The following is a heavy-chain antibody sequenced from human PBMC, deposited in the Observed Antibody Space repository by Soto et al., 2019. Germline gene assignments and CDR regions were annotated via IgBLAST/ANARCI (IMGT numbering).Heavy chain of an antibody. CDR2: ISYDGSNK. J-gene: IGHJ6*02. CDR3: AKDRVTIFGVVTNYYYYGMDV. V-gene: IGHV3-30*18. D-gene: IGHD3-3*01. CDR1: GFTFSSYG. Sequence: GGSLRLSCAASGFTFSSYGMHWVRQAPGKGLEWVAVISYDGSNKYYADSVKGRFTISRDNSKNTLYLQMNSLRAEDTAVYYCAKDRVTIFGVVTNYYYYGMDVRGQGTTVTVSS.